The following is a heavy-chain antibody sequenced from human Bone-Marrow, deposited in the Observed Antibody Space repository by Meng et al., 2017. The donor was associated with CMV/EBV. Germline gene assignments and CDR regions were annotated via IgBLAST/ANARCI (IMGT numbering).Heavy chain of an antibody. CDR1: GGSMSSYY. D-gene: IGHD3-3*01. CDR2: IHSSGST. CDR3: ARDPTIFGVVIKGGRGYYYGMDV. Sequence: SETLSLTCTVSGGSMSSYYWSWIRQPPGKGLEWIGYIHSSGSTNYNPSLKSRVTISVDTSKNQFSLKLSSVTAADTAVYYCARDPTIFGVVIKGGRGYYYGMDVWGQGTTVTVSS. V-gene: IGHV4-59*01. J-gene: IGHJ6*02.